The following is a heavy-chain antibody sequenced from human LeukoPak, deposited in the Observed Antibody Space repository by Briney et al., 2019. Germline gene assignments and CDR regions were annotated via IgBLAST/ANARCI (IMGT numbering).Heavy chain of an antibody. Sequence: PSETLSLTCTVSGGSISSYYWSWIRQPPGKGLEWIGYIYYSGSTNYNPSLKSRATISVDTSKNQFSLKLSSVTAADTAVYYCARATTVTNEMGDWGQGTLVTVSS. V-gene: IGHV4-59*01. CDR3: ARATTVTNEMGD. D-gene: IGHD4-4*01. J-gene: IGHJ4*02. CDR1: GGSISSYY. CDR2: IYYSGST.